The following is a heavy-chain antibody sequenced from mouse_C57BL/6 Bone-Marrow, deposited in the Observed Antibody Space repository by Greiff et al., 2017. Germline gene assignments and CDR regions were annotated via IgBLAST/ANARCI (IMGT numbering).Heavy chain of an antibody. D-gene: IGHD4-1*01. CDR1: GFSLTSYA. V-gene: IGHV2-9-1*01. Sequence: VKLMESGPGLVAPSQSLSITCTVSGFSLTSYAISWVRQPPGTGLKWLGVIWTGGVTNYNSALKSRLSISKDNSKSQVLLKMNSLQTDDTARYYCARNRGGTYYFYYGGQGTTLTVSS. CDR2: IWTGGVT. CDR3: ARNRGGTYYFYY. J-gene: IGHJ2*01.